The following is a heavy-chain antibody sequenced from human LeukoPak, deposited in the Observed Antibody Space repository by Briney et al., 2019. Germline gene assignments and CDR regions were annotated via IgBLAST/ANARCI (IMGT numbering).Heavy chain of an antibody. V-gene: IGHV1-18*01. CDR1: GYTFTSYG. CDR3: ARDGYSSSWYSMDV. Sequence: GASVKVSCKASGYTFTSYGISWARQAPGQGLEWMGWISAYNGNTNYAQKLQGRVTMTTDTSTSTAYMELRSPRSDDTAVYYCARDGYSSSWYSMDVWGKGTTVTVSS. CDR2: ISAYNGNT. J-gene: IGHJ6*03. D-gene: IGHD6-13*01.